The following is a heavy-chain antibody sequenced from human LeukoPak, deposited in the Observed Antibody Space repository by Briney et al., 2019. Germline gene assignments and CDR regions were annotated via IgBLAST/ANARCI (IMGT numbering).Heavy chain of an antibody. V-gene: IGHV1-2*02. CDR3: APGHRIINGLDV. Sequence: ASVKVSCKASGYTLSDYYIYWVRQPPGQGLEWLGWLNPHSGGTNYAQKFQGRVTLTRDTSISTAYMELTTLTSDDTAIYYCAPGHRIINGLDVWGQGTTVIVSS. J-gene: IGHJ6*02. CDR1: GYTLSDYY. CDR2: LNPHSGGT.